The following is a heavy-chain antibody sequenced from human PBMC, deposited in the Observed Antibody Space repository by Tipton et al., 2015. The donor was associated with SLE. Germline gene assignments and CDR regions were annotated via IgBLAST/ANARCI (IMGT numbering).Heavy chain of an antibody. CDR1: GYTFTRYG. V-gene: IGHV1-18*01. CDR2: VTTYNGNT. CDR3: ARDWGPKGAVADYFEY. Sequence: QLVQSGAEVKKPGASVKVSCKASGYTFTRYGISWVRQAPGQGLEWMGWVTTYNGNTNYAQKFQGRVTMTTDTSTSTVNMELRSLRSDDTAVYYCARDWGPKGAVADYFEYWGQGTLVTVSS. D-gene: IGHD6-19*01. J-gene: IGHJ4*02.